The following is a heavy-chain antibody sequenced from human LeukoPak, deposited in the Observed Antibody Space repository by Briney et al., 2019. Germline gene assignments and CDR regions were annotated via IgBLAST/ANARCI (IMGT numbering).Heavy chain of an antibody. CDR2: ISGSGGST. J-gene: IGHJ4*02. CDR3: ARRAGAYSHPYDY. CDR1: GFTFSSYA. Sequence: GGSLRLSCAAFGFTFSSYAMSWVRQAPGKGLEWVSAISGSGGSTYYADSVKGRFTISRDNSKNTLYLQMNSLRAEDTAVYYCARRAGAYSHPYDYWGQGTLVTVSS. V-gene: IGHV3-23*01. D-gene: IGHD4/OR15-4a*01.